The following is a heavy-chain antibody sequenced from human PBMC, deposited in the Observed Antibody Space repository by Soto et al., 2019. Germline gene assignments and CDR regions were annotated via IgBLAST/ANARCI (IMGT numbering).Heavy chain of an antibody. CDR1: GGTFSSYT. J-gene: IGHJ6*02. V-gene: IGHV1-69*08. D-gene: IGHD2-2*03. CDR3: ARDGHCSSPSCYSSYYYGMDV. Sequence: QVQLVQSGAEVKKPGSSVKVSCKASGGTFSSYTISWVREAPGQGLEWMGRIIPILGIANYAQKFQGRVTITADKSTSTAYMELSSLRSEDTAVYYCARDGHCSSPSCYSSYYYGMDVWGQGTTVTVSS. CDR2: IIPILGIA.